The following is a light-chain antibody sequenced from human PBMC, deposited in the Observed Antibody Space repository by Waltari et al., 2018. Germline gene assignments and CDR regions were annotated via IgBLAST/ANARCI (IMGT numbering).Light chain of an antibody. CDR3: QQANTFPRT. J-gene: IGKJ1*01. CDR2: AAS. V-gene: IGKV1-12*01. CDR1: QGIVSW. Sequence: DIQMTQSPSSVSASVGDSVTITCRASQGIVSWLAWYQQKPGKAPKLLIYAASSLQTGVPSRFSGSGSGTDFTLTISSLQPDDFATYFCQQANTFPRTFGQGTKVEIK.